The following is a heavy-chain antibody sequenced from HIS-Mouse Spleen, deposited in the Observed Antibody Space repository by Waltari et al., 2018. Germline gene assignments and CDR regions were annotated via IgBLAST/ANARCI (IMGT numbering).Heavy chain of an antibody. CDR1: GFNFSDYY. D-gene: IGHD2-2*01. V-gene: IGHV3-11*01. CDR3: ARKDIVVVPAAMGGAFDI. CDR2: MSSSGSTI. Sequence: QVQMLESGGGLVKPGGSLRLSWAASGFNFSDYYLSWIRQAPGEGLEWVSYMSSSGSTIYYADSVKGRFTISRDNAKNSLYLQMNSLRAEDTAVYYCARKDIVVVPAAMGGAFDIWGQGTMVTVSS. J-gene: IGHJ3*02.